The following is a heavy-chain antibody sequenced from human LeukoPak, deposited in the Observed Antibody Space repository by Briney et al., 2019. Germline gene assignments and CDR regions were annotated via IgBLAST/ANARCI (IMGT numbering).Heavy chain of an antibody. V-gene: IGHV1-8*03. J-gene: IGHJ6*03. CDR1: GYTFTSYD. CDR2: MNPNSGNT. Sequence: GASVKVSCKASGYTFTSYDINWVRQATGQGLEWMGWMNPNSGNTGYAQKFQGRVTITRNTSISTAYMELSRLRSDDTAVYYCARDSSGWYYYYYMDVWGKGTTVTISS. CDR3: ARDSSGWYYYYYMDV. D-gene: IGHD6-19*01.